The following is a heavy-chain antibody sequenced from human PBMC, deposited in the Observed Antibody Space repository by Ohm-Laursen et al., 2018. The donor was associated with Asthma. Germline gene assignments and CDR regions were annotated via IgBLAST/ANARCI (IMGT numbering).Heavy chain of an antibody. Sequence: SLRLSCAASGFTFSSYGMHWVRQAPGKGLEWVAVISYDGSNKYYADSVKGRFTISRDNSKNTLYLQMNSLRAEDTAVYYCAKDLAMIVVVEPELQHWGQGTLVTVSS. CDR3: AKDLAMIVVVEPELQH. D-gene: IGHD3-22*01. CDR1: GFTFSSYG. J-gene: IGHJ1*01. V-gene: IGHV3-30*18. CDR2: ISYDGSNK.